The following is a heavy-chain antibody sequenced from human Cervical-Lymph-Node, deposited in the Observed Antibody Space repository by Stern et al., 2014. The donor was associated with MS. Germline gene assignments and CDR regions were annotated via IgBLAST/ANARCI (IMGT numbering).Heavy chain of an antibody. CDR2: IYWDYDR. V-gene: IGHV2-5*02. CDR1: GFSLSTVGEG. Sequence: QITLKESGPTLVKPTQTLTLTCRVSGFSLSTVGEGVGWIRQPPGKALEWLALIYWDYDRRYRPSLKGRLTISKDTAKHVVVLKMTNMDPLDTATYYCAHTSLSVGVSFDYWGQGTLITVSS. J-gene: IGHJ4*02. D-gene: IGHD3-10*01. CDR3: AHTSLSVGVSFDY.